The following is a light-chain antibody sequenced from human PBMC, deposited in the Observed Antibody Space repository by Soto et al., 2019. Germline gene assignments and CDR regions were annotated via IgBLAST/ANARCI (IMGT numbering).Light chain of an antibody. V-gene: IGLV2-8*01. Sequence: QSALTQPPSVSGSPGQSATISCTGASSDFGGTNYVSWYQQHPGKAPKLMIFEVTKRPSGVPDRFSGSKSGNTASLTVSGLQAEDEADYYCTSYAGSYADVVFGGGTKLTVL. CDR1: SSDFGGTNY. J-gene: IGLJ2*01. CDR2: EVT. CDR3: TSYAGSYADVV.